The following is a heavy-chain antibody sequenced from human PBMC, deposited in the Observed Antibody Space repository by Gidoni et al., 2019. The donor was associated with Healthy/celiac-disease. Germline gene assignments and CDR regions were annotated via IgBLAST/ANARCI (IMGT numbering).Heavy chain of an antibody. CDR1: GFTFSSYG. Sequence: QVQLVESGGGVVQPGRSLRLSCAASGFTFSSYGMPWVRQAPGKGLEWVAVISYDGSNKYYADSVKGRFTISRDNSKNTLYLQMNSLRAEDTAVYYCAKNSGQWLVLGAWDYWGQGTLVTVSS. CDR2: ISYDGSNK. J-gene: IGHJ4*02. V-gene: IGHV3-30*18. D-gene: IGHD6-19*01. CDR3: AKNSGQWLVLGAWDY.